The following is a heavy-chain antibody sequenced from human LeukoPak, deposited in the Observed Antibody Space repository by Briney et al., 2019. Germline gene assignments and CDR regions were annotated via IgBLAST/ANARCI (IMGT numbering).Heavy chain of an antibody. J-gene: IGHJ5*01. V-gene: IGHV1-8*01. D-gene: IGHD3/OR15-3a*01. CDR2: INAHSGNT. Sequence: GASVKVSCQASGYTFISYDINWVRQVPGQGLQWMGWINAHSGNTGSAPSFRGRITMTRDTSRSTAYMELSGLRVDDPAVYYCVKKRRTETEGQEPEDNWFVSWGQGTLVTVSS. CDR1: GYTFISYD. CDR3: VKKRRTETEGQEPEDNWFVS.